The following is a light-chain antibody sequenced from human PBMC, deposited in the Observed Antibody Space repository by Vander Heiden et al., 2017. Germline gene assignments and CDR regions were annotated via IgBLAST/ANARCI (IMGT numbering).Light chain of an antibody. Sequence: SYELTQPPSVSVSPGQTASITGSGAKVGEKYACWYQQKPGQSPVLVIYQDSKRPSGIPERFSGSNSGNTATLTISGTQAMDEADYYCQAWDSSTVVFGGGTKLTVL. CDR1: KVGEKY. J-gene: IGLJ2*01. V-gene: IGLV3-1*01. CDR3: QAWDSSTVV. CDR2: QDS.